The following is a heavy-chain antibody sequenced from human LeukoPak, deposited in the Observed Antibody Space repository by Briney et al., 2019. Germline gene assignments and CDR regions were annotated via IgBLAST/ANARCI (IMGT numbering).Heavy chain of an antibody. Sequence: SETLSLTCTVSGGSISSYYWSWIRQPPGKGLEWIGYIYYSGSTNYNPSLKSRVTISVDTSKNQLSLKLSSVTAADTAVYYCARAGNYYGSGSYYKKNWFDPWGQGTLVTVSS. D-gene: IGHD3-10*01. V-gene: IGHV4-59*12. CDR3: ARAGNYYGSGSYYKKNWFDP. J-gene: IGHJ5*02. CDR2: IYYSGST. CDR1: GGSISSYY.